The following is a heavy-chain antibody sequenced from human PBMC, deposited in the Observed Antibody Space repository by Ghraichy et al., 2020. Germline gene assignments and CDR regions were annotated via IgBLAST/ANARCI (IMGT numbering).Heavy chain of an antibody. J-gene: IGHJ4*02. D-gene: IGHD4-17*01. CDR2: IIPVLGAT. CDR1: GGHSNTLG. V-gene: IGHV1-69*13. Sequence: SVKVSCKACGGHSNTLGTSCVRQAPGRGLEWMGGIIPVLGATNYAHTFQGRVTITADESTSTAYMELRGLRSDDTAVYYCARDAGFTMTTPTFDSWGQGPLFSVS. CDR3: ARDAGFTMTTPTFDS.